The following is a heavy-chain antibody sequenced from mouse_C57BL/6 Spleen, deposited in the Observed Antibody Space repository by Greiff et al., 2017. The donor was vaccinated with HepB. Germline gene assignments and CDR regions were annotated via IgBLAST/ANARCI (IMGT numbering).Heavy chain of an antibody. V-gene: IGHV1-26*01. CDR2: INPNNGGT. Sequence: EVMLQQSGPELVKPGASVKISCKASGYTFTDYYMNWVKQSHGKSLEWIGDINPNNGGTSYNQKFKGKATLTVDKSSSTAYMELRSLTSEDSAVYYCAKRWLLRGDYAMDYWGQGTSVTVSS. D-gene: IGHD2-3*01. J-gene: IGHJ4*01. CDR1: GYTFTDYY. CDR3: AKRWLLRGDYAMDY.